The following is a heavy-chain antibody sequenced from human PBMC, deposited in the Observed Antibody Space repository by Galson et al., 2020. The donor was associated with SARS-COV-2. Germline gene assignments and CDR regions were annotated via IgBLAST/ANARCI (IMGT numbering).Heavy chain of an antibody. V-gene: IGHV3-23*01. D-gene: IGHD1-26*01. CDR3: AKGKSPGSFDY. CDR2: ISGSGGNT. J-gene: IGHJ4*02. Sequence: GGSLRLSCAASGFSFSSFAMSWVRQAPGKGLEWVSTISGSGGNTYYANSMKGRFTISRDNSENTLYLQMNSLRAEDTAVYFCAKGKSPGSFDYWGQGTLVTVSS. CDR1: GFSFSSFA.